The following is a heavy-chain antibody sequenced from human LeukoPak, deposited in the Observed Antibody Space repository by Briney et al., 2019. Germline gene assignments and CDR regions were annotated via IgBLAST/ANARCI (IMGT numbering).Heavy chain of an antibody. J-gene: IGHJ4*02. V-gene: IGHV3-23*01. CDR1: GFTFSSYA. Sequence: GGSLRLSCAASGFTFSSYAMTWVRQASGKGLEWVSTISGSAGSTYYTDSVKGRFTISRDISKNTLYLQMNSLRAEDTAVYYCAKDWNSSGWYTDYWGQGTLVTVSS. D-gene: IGHD6-19*01. CDR2: ISGSAGST. CDR3: AKDWNSSGWYTDY.